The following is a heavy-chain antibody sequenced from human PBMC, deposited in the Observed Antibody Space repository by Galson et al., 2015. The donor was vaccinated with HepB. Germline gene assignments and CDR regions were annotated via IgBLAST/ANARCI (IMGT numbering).Heavy chain of an antibody. V-gene: IGHV3-64D*06. CDR3: VKEDILTGYSVGSFHF. J-gene: IGHJ3*01. CDR2: ISHNGGAT. CDR1: GFRFHYYA. Sequence: SLRLSCAGSGFRFHYYALHWVRQAPGKGLEFVSGISHNGGATKFADSVRDRFTISRANSKNTMYLQMNSLRTEDTAVYYCVKEDILTGYSVGSFHFWGRGTMVTVSS. D-gene: IGHD3-9*01.